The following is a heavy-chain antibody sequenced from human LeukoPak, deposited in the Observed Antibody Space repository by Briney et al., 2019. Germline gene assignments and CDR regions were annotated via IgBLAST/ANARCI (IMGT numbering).Heavy chain of an antibody. Sequence: GGSLRLSCAASGFTFSSYGMNWVRQAPGKGLEWVSHISSSSNTIYYADSVKGRFTISRDNAKNSLYLQMNSLRAEDTAVYYCARAHSSAWYLFDYWGQGTLVTVSS. J-gene: IGHJ4*02. CDR1: GFTFSSYG. V-gene: IGHV3-48*01. CDR3: ARAHSSAWYLFDY. D-gene: IGHD6-19*01. CDR2: ISSSSNTI.